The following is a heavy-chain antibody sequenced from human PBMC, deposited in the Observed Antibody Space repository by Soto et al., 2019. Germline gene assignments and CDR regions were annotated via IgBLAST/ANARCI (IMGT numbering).Heavy chain of an antibody. CDR3: AKSAPYYDFWSGYSSGYYYMDV. Sequence: PGGSLRLSCAASGFTFSSYGMHWVRQAPGKGLEWVAVISYDGSNKYYADSVKGRFTISRDNSKNTLYLQMNSLRAEDTAVYYCAKSAPYYDFWSGYSSGYYYMDVWGKGTTVTVSS. CDR2: ISYDGSNK. V-gene: IGHV3-30*18. J-gene: IGHJ6*03. CDR1: GFTFSSYG. D-gene: IGHD3-3*01.